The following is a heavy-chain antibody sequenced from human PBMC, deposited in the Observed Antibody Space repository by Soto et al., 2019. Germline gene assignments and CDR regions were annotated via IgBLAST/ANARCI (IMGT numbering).Heavy chain of an antibody. CDR2: IYYSGGT. CDR3: ARWTRREWLRSPNYYYYYGMDV. V-gene: IGHV4-31*03. Sequence: SETLSLTCTVSGGSISSGGYYWSWIRQHPGKGLEWIGYIYYSGGTYYNPSLKSRVTISVDTSKNQFSLKLSSVTAADTAVYYCARWTRREWLRSPNYYYYYGMDVWGQGTTVTVSS. J-gene: IGHJ6*02. CDR1: GGSISSGGYY. D-gene: IGHD3-3*01.